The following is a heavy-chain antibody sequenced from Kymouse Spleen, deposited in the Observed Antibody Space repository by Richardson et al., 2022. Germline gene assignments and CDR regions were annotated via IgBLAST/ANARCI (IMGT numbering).Heavy chain of an antibody. Sequence: EVQLVESGGGLVQPGGSLRLSCAASGFTFSSYDMHWVRQATGKGLEWVSAIGTAGDTYYPGSVKGRFTISRENAKNSLYLQMNSLRAGDTAVYYCARGYGSGSYSFDYWGQGTLVTVSS. CDR3: ARGYGSGSYSFDY. J-gene: IGHJ4*02. CDR1: GFTFSSYD. V-gene: IGHV3-13*01. D-gene: IGHD3-10*01. CDR2: IGTAGDT.